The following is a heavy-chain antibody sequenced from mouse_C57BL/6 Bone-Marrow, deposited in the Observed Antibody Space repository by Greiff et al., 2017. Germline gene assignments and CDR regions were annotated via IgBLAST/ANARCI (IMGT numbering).Heavy chain of an antibody. J-gene: IGHJ3*01. CDR1: GYAFSSSW. Sequence: QVQLQQSGPELVKPGASVKISCKASGYAFSSSWMNWVKQRPGKGLEWIGRIYPGDGDTNYNGKFKGKATLTADKSSSTAYMQLSSLTSEDSAVYFCARLELRAYWGQGTLVTVSA. CDR3: ARLELRAY. CDR2: IYPGDGDT. V-gene: IGHV1-82*01. D-gene: IGHD1-1*01.